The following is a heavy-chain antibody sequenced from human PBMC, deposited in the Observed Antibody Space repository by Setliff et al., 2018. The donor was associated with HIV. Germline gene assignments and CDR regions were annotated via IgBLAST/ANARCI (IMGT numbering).Heavy chain of an antibody. CDR3: AGSRGYFVQAD. Sequence: GGSLRLSCAASGFTFTTYWMSWVRQAPGKGLEWVSAISGSGGTTYYADSVKGRFTISRDNAKNSLYLQMNSLRVEDTAVYFCAGSRGYFVQADWGQGTLVTVSS. D-gene: IGHD3-22*01. CDR1: GFTFTTYW. V-gene: IGHV3-23*01. CDR2: ISGSGGTT. J-gene: IGHJ4*02.